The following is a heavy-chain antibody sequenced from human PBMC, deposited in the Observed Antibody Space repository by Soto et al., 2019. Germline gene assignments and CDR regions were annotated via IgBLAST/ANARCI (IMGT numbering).Heavy chain of an antibody. V-gene: IGHV3-33*01. D-gene: IGHD3-9*01. CDR1: GCTFSSYG. CDR2: IWYDGSNK. J-gene: IGHJ6*02. CDR3: ARDLVLTGDYPDYYYYYGMDV. Sequence: GGSLRLSCAASGCTFSSYGMHWVRQAPGKGLEWVAVIWYDGSNKYYADSVKGRFTISRDNSKNTLYLQMNSLRAEDTAVYYCARDLVLTGDYPDYYYYYGMDVWGQGTTVTVSS.